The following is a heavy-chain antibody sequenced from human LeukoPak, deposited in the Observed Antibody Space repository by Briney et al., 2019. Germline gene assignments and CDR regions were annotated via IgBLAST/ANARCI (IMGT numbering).Heavy chain of an antibody. CDR3: ARGQFRLSDYDSSAFDY. V-gene: IGHV3-30*04. J-gene: IGHJ4*02. CDR2: ISYAGSNK. Sequence: GGSLRLSCAASGFTFSNYAIHWVRQAPGKGLGWVAVISYAGSNKHYADSVKGRFTISRDNSKNTLYLQMNSLRAEDTAVYYCARGQFRLSDYDSSAFDYWGQGALVTVSS. CDR1: GFTFSNYA. D-gene: IGHD3-22*01.